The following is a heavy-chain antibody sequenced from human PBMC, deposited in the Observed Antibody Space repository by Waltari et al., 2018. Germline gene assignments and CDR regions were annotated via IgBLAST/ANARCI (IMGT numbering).Heavy chain of an antibody. J-gene: IGHJ4*02. CDR1: GGSFSGYY. V-gene: IGHV4-34*01. CDR2: INHSGST. CDR3: ARHRKSSPRVIAAGESFDY. Sequence: QVQLQQWGAGLLKPSETLSLTCAVYGGSFSGYYWGWIRTPPGKGREWIGEINHSGSTNYNPSLKSRVTISVDTSKNQFSLKLSSVTAADTAVYYCARHRKSSPRVIAAGESFDYWGQGTLVTVSS. D-gene: IGHD6-6*01.